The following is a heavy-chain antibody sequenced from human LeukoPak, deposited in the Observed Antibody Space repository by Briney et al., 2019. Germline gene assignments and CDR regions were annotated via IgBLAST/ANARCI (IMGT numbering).Heavy chain of an antibody. CDR3: AQWELLFGDNWFDP. CDR1: GVSISSYY. V-gene: IGHV4-59*01. D-gene: IGHD1-26*01. CDR2: IYYSGST. Sequence: PSETLSLTCTVSGVSISSYYWSWIRQPPGKGLEWIGYIYYSGSTNYNPSLKSRVTISVDTSKNQFSLKLSSVTAADTAVYYCAQWELLFGDNWFDPWGQGTLVTVSS. J-gene: IGHJ5*02.